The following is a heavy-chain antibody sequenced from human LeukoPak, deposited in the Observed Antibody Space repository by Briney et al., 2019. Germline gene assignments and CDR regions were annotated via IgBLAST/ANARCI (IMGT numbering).Heavy chain of an antibody. CDR1: GGSISSGGYY. Sequence: PSQTLSLTCTVSGGSISSGGYYWSWIRQHPGKGLEWIGYIYYSGSTYYNPSLKSRFTISVDTSKNQFSLKLSSVTAADTAVYYCARAADYYDSSGCFDYWGQGTLVTVSS. V-gene: IGHV4-31*03. J-gene: IGHJ4*02. CDR3: ARAADYYDSSGCFDY. D-gene: IGHD3-22*01. CDR2: IYYSGST.